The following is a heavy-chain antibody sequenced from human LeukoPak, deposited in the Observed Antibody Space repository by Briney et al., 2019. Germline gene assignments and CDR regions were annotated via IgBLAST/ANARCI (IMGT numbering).Heavy chain of an antibody. CDR3: ARDYDSSGYSP. J-gene: IGHJ4*02. Sequence: GGSLRLFCAASGFTFSSYAMSWVRQAPGKGLEWVAVISYDGSNKYYADSVKGRFTISRDNSKNTLYLQMSGLRAEDTAVYYCARDYDSSGYSPWGQGTLVTVSS. CDR2: ISYDGSNK. D-gene: IGHD3-22*01. CDR1: GFTFSSYA. V-gene: IGHV3-30*03.